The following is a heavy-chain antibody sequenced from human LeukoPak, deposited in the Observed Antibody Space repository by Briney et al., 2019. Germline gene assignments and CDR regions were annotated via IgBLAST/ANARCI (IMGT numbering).Heavy chain of an antibody. CDR1: GFTFSTYV. D-gene: IGHD6-19*01. J-gene: IGHJ4*02. CDR2: ISYDGSNE. V-gene: IGHV3-30*18. Sequence: GGSLRLSCAASGFTFSTYVMHWVRQAPGKGLEWVAAISYDGSNEYYADSVKGRFTISRDNFKNTLYLQMNSLRPEDTALYYCAKRAVDGLKPLFDNWGRGTLVTVSS. CDR3: AKRAVDGLKPLFDN.